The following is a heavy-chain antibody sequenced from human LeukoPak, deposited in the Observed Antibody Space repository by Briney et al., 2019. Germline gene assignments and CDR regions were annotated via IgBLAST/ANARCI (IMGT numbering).Heavy chain of an antibody. Sequence: GGSLRLSCAASGFTFSSYGMHWVRQAPGKGLEWVAFIRYDGSKKYYADSVKGRFTISRDNSKNTLYLQMNSLRAEDTAVYYCARDQYSSGSDYYYYYMDVWGKGTTVTVSS. CDR1: GFTFSSYG. J-gene: IGHJ6*03. CDR2: IRYDGSKK. CDR3: ARDQYSSGSDYYYYYMDV. V-gene: IGHV3-30*02. D-gene: IGHD6-19*01.